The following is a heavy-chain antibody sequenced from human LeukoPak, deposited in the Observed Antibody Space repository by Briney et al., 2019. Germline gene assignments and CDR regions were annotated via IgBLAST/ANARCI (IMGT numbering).Heavy chain of an antibody. CDR1: GDSVSSNSAA. Sequence: SQTLSLTCAISGDSVSSNSAAWNWIRQSPSRGLEWLGSTYYRSKWYNDYAVCVKSRITINPDTSKNQFSLQLNSVPAADSAVYYYARGRWVSRVAAAGRYFDYWGQATLVTVSS. CDR2: TYYRSKWYN. D-gene: IGHD6-13*01. J-gene: IGHJ4*02. CDR3: ARGRWVSRVAAAGRYFDY. V-gene: IGHV6-1*01.